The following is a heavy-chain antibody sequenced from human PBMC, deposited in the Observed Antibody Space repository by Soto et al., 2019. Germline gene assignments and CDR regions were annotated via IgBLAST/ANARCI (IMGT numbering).Heavy chain of an antibody. CDR1: GFTFSSYA. J-gene: IGHJ6*03. CDR3: AKLRITGTPVPWYYYYMDV. CDR2: ISGSGGST. D-gene: IGHD1-20*01. V-gene: IGHV3-23*01. Sequence: GGSLRLSCAASGFTFSSYAMSWVRQAPGKGLEWVSAISGSGGSTYYADSVKGRFTISRDNSKNTLYLQMNSLRAEDTAVYYCAKLRITGTPVPWYYYYMDVWGKGTTVTVSS.